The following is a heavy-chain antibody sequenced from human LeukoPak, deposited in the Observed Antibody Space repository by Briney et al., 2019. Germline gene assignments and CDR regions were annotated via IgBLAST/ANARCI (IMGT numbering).Heavy chain of an antibody. CDR1: GGSIGSGDYY. CDR2: IYYSGST. V-gene: IGHV4-30-4*01. J-gene: IGHJ4*02. CDR3: ARGSSLKGPMATIKGVFDY. D-gene: IGHD5-24*01. Sequence: SQTLSLTCTVSGGSIGSGDYYWSWIRQPPGKGLEWIGYIYYSGSTYYNPSLKSRVTISVDTSKNQFSLKLSSVTAADTAVYYCARGSSLKGPMATIKGVFDYWGQGTLVTVSS.